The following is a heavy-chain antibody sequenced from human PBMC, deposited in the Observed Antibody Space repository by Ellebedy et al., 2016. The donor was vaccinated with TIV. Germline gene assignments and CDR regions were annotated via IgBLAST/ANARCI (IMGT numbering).Heavy chain of an antibody. J-gene: IGHJ6*02. CDR2: ISAYNGNT. Sequence: ASVKVSXXASGYTFTSYGISWVRQAPGQGLEWMGWISAYNGNTNYAQKLQGRVTMTTDTSTSTAYMELRSLRSDDTAVYYCARDGSLRYFDWLPSYYYGMDVWGQGTTVTVSS. CDR3: ARDGSLRYFDWLPSYYYGMDV. CDR1: GYTFTSYG. D-gene: IGHD3-9*01. V-gene: IGHV1-18*01.